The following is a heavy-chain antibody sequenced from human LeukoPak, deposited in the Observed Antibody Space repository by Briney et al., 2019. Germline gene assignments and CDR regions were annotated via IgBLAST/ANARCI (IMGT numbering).Heavy chain of an antibody. CDR1: GFTFSNHS. V-gene: IGHV3-30*04. Sequence: GGSLRLSCAASGFTFSNHSLHWVRQAPGKGLEWVAVISYDGSNKFTIYRDNSKDPLFLQMNSMRPEDTAVYYCARGPDYDILADYFDYWGQGTLVTVSS. J-gene: IGHJ4*02. CDR3: ARGPDYDILADYFDY. CDR2: ISYDGSNK. D-gene: IGHD3-9*01.